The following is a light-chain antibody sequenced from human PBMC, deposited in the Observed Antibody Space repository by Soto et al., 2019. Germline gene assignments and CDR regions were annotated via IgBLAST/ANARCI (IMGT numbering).Light chain of an antibody. V-gene: IGKV3-20*01. CDR1: QSISTNY. CDR3: QQYGSSKT. J-gene: IGKJ1*01. CDR2: GAY. Sequence: ENVLTQSPGTLSLSPGEGATLSCRASQSISTNYLAWYQQKPGQAPRLLIFGAYSRATGVPDRFSGGGSGTEFTLTISRLEPEDYAVYYCQQYGSSKTFGQGTKVEIK.